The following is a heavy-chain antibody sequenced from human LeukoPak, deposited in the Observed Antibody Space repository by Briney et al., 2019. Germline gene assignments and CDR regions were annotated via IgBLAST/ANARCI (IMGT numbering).Heavy chain of an antibody. D-gene: IGHD1-26*01. J-gene: IGHJ4*02. CDR3: AKVVGAIPYYFDY. CDR1: GFTFSSSA. Sequence: GGSLRLSCEASGFTFSSSAMHWVRQAPGKGLEWVAGVSYDGSNKYCADSVKGRFTISRDNSKNTLYLQMNSLRAEDTAVYYCAKVVGAIPYYFDYWGQGTLVTVSS. V-gene: IGHV3-30-3*01. CDR2: VSYDGSNK.